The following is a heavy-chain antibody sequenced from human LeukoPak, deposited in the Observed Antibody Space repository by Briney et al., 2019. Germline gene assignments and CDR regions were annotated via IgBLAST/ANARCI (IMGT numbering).Heavy chain of an antibody. CDR2: ICGGGGST. Sequence: GGSLRLSCAASGFTFGDYARHWVRQAPGKGLEWVSLICGGGGSTYYADSVKARFTTSRANSKNSLYLQMNSLRTEDTALYYCAKGAYLWFGELSRWGQGTLVTVSS. J-gene: IGHJ4*02. CDR1: GFTFGDYA. D-gene: IGHD3-10*01. V-gene: IGHV3-43*02. CDR3: AKGAYLWFGELSR.